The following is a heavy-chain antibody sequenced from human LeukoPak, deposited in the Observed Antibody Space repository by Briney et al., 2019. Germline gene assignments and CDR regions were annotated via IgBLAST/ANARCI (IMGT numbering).Heavy chain of an antibody. CDR3: ARSFDS. J-gene: IGHJ4*02. Sequence: GGSLRLSWVASGFVFSNYEMNWVRQAAGKGLEWVSYISSSGSTIDYADSVKGRFTISRDNAKKSLYLQMNSLRAEDTAVYYCARSFDSWGQGTQVTVSS. CDR1: GFVFSNYE. D-gene: IGHD4-17*01. V-gene: IGHV3-48*03. CDR2: ISSSGSTI.